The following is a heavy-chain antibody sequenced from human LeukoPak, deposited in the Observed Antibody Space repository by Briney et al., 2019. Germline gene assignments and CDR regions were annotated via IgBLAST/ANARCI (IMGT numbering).Heavy chain of an antibody. D-gene: IGHD4-17*01. V-gene: IGHV4-4*07. J-gene: IGHJ5*02. CDR3: ARVGDYNWFDP. Sequence: SGTLSLTCTVSGGSISSYYWSWIRQPAGKGLEWIGRIYTSGSTNYNPSLKSRVTISVDKSKNQFSLKLSSVTAADTAVYYCARVGDYNWFDPWGQGTLVTVSS. CDR1: GGSISSYY. CDR2: IYTSGST.